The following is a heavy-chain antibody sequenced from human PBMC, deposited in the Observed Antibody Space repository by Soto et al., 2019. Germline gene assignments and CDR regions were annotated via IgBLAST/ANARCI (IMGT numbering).Heavy chain of an antibody. V-gene: IGHV3-21*01. CDR2: ITSSSSAI. D-gene: IGHD2-8*02. Sequence: EVQLLESGGGLVKPGGSLRLSCAASGFTFSSYTMNWVRQAPGKGLEWVSSITSSSSAIYYADSVRGRFTISRDNAKNSLYLQMNSLRAEDAAVYYCARDPNTGTYHFNYWGQGTLLTVSS. J-gene: IGHJ4*02. CDR1: GFTFSSYT. CDR3: ARDPNTGTYHFNY.